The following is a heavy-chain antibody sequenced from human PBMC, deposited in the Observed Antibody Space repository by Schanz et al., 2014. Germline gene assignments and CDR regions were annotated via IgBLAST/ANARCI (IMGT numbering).Heavy chain of an antibody. Sequence: QVQLQESGPGLVKPSETLSLTCTVPSDSISHYYLSWIRQPPGKELEWVAFIYDRGSTSYNPSLNGRVTISLDRPKTQFPLKRSSVTAADTAVYYCARHRVYGAFDLWGQGTLVTVSS. CDR2: IYDRGST. D-gene: IGHD4-17*01. V-gene: IGHV4-59*08. J-gene: IGHJ4*02. CDR1: SDSISHYY. CDR3: ARHRVYGAFDL.